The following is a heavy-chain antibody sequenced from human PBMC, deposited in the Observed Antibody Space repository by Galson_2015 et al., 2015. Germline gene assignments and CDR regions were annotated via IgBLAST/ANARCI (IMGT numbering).Heavy chain of an antibody. Sequence: SLRLSCAASGFTLSSYAMSWVRQAPGKGLEWVSAISGSGGSTYYADSVKGRFTISRDNSKNTLYLQMNSLRAEDTAVYYCAKDYCSGGSVHIRAAHYYYYGMDVWGHGTTVTVSS. V-gene: IGHV3-23*01. CDR3: AKDYCSGGSVHIRAAHYYYYGMDV. J-gene: IGHJ6*02. D-gene: IGHD2-15*01. CDR1: GFTLSSYA. CDR2: ISGSGGST.